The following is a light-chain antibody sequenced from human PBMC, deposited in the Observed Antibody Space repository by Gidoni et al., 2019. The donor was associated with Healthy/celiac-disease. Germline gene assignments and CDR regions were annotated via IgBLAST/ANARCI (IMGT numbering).Light chain of an antibody. J-gene: IGLJ2*01. CDR2: QDS. Sequence: SYELTQPPSVSVSPGQTASITCSGDKLGDKYACWYQQTPGQSPVLVIYQDSKRPSGIPERFSGSNSGNTATLTISGTQAMDEADYYCQAWDSSTAGAVFGGGTKLTVL. CDR3: QAWDSSTAGAV. CDR1: KLGDKY. V-gene: IGLV3-1*01.